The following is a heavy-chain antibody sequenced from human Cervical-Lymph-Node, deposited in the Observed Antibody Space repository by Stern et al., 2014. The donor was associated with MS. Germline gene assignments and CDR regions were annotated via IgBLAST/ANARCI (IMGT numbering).Heavy chain of an antibody. J-gene: IGHJ4*02. V-gene: IGHV4-61*02. CDR2: IYTSGST. CDR1: GGSISSGSYY. Sequence: QLQLQESGPGLVKPSQTLSLTCTVSGGSISSGSYYWSWIRQPAGKGLEWIGRIYTSGSTNYNPSLNSRVTISVDTSKNQSSLNLSSGTAADTAVYYCARERGTPPPLNWGQGTLVTVSS. CDR3: ARERGTPPPLN. D-gene: IGHD2-15*01.